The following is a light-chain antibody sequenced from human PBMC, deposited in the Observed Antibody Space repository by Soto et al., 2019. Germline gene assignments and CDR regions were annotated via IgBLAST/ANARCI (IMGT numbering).Light chain of an antibody. J-gene: IGKJ4*01. V-gene: IGKV1-5*03. CDR3: QQYNSVSPLA. CDR2: KAS. Sequence: DIHRPNLQSSRPSSVGDRVTIPSRGSQRSAKSLACYQQKLGEHPTLLIYKASTLESGVPSRISGSRAWTEFSLTISSMQPDEVFANYYQQYNSVSPLAFGGGTKVDIK. CDR1: QRSAKS.